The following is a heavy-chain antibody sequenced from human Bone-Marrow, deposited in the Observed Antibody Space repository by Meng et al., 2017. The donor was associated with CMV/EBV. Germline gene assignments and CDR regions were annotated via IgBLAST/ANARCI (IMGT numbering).Heavy chain of an antibody. V-gene: IGHV3-30-3*01. D-gene: IGHD2-2*01. Sequence: GESLKISCAASGFTFSSYAMHWVRQAPGKGLEWVAVISYDGSNKYYADSVKGRFTISRDNSKNTLYLQMNSLRAEDTAVHYCAKDLAPASYRGYYYYGMDVWGQGTTVTGSS. CDR1: GFTFSSYA. CDR2: ISYDGSNK. J-gene: IGHJ6*01. CDR3: AKDLAPASYRGYYYYGMDV.